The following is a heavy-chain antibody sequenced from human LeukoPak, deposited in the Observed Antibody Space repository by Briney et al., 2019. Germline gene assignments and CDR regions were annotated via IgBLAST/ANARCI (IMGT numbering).Heavy chain of an antibody. CDR1: GFSFSSYA. J-gene: IGHJ4*02. Sequence: GGSLRLSCAASGFSFSSYAVSWVRQAPGKGLEWVSGISDGGSRTYYADSVKGRFTISRDDSKNTLYLQMNSLRAEDTAVYYCAKVQLGIGVDYWGQGTLVTVSS. CDR3: AKVQLGIGVDY. CDR2: ISDGGSRT. D-gene: IGHD7-27*01. V-gene: IGHV3-23*01.